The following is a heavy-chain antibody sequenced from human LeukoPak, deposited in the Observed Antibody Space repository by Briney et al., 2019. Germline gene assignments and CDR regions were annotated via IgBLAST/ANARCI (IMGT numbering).Heavy chain of an antibody. V-gene: IGHV4-31*03. CDR3: ARLQRPTMIVDY. D-gene: IGHD3-22*01. CDR2: IYYSGST. J-gene: IGHJ4*02. CDR1: GGSISSGGYY. Sequence: SETLSLTCTVSGGSISSGGYYWSWIRQHPGKGLEWIGYIYYSGSTYYNPSLKSRVTISVDTSKNQFSLKLSSVTAADTAVYYCARLQRPTMIVDYWGQGTLVTVSS.